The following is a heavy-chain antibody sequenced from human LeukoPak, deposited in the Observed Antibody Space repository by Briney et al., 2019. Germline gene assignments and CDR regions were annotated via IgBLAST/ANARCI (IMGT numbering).Heavy chain of an antibody. CDR2: INPNSGGT. V-gene: IGHV1-2*02. J-gene: IGHJ6*02. D-gene: IGHD3-10*01. CDR3: ARTLRLYGSGSYPYYYGMDV. CDR1: GYTFTGYY. Sequence: ASVKVSCKASGYTFTGYYMHRVRQAPGQGLEWMGWINPNSGGTNYARKFQGRVTMTRDTSISTAYMELSRLRSDDTAVYYCARTLRLYGSGSYPYYYGMDVWGQGTTVTVSS.